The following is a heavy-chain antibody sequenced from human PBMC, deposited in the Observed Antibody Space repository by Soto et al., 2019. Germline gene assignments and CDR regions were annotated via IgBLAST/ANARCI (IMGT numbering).Heavy chain of an antibody. V-gene: IGHV3-48*03. CDR2: ISSSGSTI. D-gene: IGHD1-1*01. Sequence: GGSLRLSCAASGFTFSSYEMNWVRQAPGKGLEWVSYISSSGSTIYYADSVKGRFTISRDNAKNSLYLQMTSLRAEDSAVYCCARDRNVDAFDIWGQGTMVTVSS. J-gene: IGHJ3*02. CDR1: GFTFSSYE. CDR3: ARDRNVDAFDI.